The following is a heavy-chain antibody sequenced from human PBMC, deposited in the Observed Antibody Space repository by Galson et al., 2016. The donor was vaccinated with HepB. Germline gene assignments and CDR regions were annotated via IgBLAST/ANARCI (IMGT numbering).Heavy chain of an antibody. CDR3: AKGWGDV. V-gene: IGHV3-23*01. J-gene: IGHJ6*04. Sequence: SLRLSCAASGITVSSYVMSWVRQAPGKGLEWVSGITGSASNTYYADSVRGRFAISRDISENRLFLQMNSLRADDTAVYYCAKGWGDVGGKGTTVTVSS. CDR2: ITGSASNT. D-gene: IGHD3-16*01. CDR1: GITVSSYV.